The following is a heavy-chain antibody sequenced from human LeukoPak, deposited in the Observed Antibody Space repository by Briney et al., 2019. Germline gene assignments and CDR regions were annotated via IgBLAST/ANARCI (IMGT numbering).Heavy chain of an antibody. D-gene: IGHD3-3*01. CDR3: ARDGRLRFLEWPLDAFDI. CDR2: IYTSGST. CDR1: GGSISSGSYY. Sequence: SQTLSLTCTVSGGSISSGSYYWRWIRQPAGKGLEWIGRIYTSGSTNYNPSLKSRVTISVDTSKNQFSLKLSSVTAADTAVYYCARDGRLRFLEWPLDAFDIWGQGTMVTVSS. J-gene: IGHJ3*02. V-gene: IGHV4-61*02.